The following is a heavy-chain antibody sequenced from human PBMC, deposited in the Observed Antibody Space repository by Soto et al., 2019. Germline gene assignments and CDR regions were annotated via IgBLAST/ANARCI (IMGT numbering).Heavy chain of an antibody. Sequence: QVQLVQSGAEVKKPGSSVKVSCKASGDTFSFYTINWVRQAPGLGLEWVGRINPILSMSNYAQKFQGRVTMTADKTTSTAYMELRSLRSEDTAMYYCATSYGTGYRAFDYRGQGALVTVSS. D-gene: IGHD3-10*01. CDR3: ATSYGTGYRAFDY. J-gene: IGHJ4*02. CDR1: GDTFSFYT. CDR2: INPILSMS. V-gene: IGHV1-69*02.